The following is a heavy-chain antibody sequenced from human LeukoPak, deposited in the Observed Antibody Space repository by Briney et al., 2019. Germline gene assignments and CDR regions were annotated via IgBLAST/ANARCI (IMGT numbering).Heavy chain of an antibody. D-gene: IGHD3-10*01. CDR3: ARDTMVRGVITNYYYGMDV. Sequence: GSLRLSCAASGFTFSSYEMNWVRQAPGKGLEWVSYISSSGSTIYYADSVKGRFTISRDNGKNSLYLQMNSLRAEDTAVYYCARDTMVRGVITNYYYGMDVWGQGTTVTVSS. V-gene: IGHV3-48*03. CDR2: ISSSGSTI. J-gene: IGHJ6*02. CDR1: GFTFSSYE.